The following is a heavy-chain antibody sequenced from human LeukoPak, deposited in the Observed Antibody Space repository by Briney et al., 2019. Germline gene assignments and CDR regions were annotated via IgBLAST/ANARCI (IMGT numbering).Heavy chain of an antibody. CDR2: IYSSGQS. V-gene: IGHV4-39*07. Sequence: SETLSLTCTVSGDSISSTTDSWGWIRQSPGKGLEWIGSIYSSGQSYYKVSLRSRVTMSVDMSKNLFSLKLTSVTAADTAVYYCARAPVSTAYLHYYSMDVWGKGTMVTVSS. CDR1: GDSISSTTDS. CDR3: ARAPVSTAYLHYYSMDV. D-gene: IGHD3-16*01. J-gene: IGHJ6*04.